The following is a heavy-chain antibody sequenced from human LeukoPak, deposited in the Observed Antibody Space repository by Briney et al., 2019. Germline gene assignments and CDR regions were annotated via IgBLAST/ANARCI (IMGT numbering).Heavy chain of an antibody. V-gene: IGHV4-34*01. CDR1: GGSFSGYY. CDR2: INHSGST. CDR3: ARARFSSSWCLS. D-gene: IGHD6-13*01. Sequence: SETLSLTCAVYGGSFSGYYWSWIRQPPGKGLEWIGEINHSGSTNYNPSLKSRVTISVDTSKNQFSLKLSSVTAADTAVYYCARARFSSSWCLSWGQGTMVTVSS. J-gene: IGHJ3*01.